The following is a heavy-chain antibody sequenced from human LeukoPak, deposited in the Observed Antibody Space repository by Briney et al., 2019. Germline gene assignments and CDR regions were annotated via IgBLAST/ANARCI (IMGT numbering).Heavy chain of an antibody. V-gene: IGHV3-30-3*01. CDR2: ISYDGSNK. CDR3: ASHYDTSGYHYFDF. D-gene: IGHD3-22*01. Sequence: GGSLRLSCAASGFTFSNAWMSWVRQAPGKGLEWVAVISYDGSNKYYADSVKGRFTISRDSSKNTLYLQMNSLRAEDTAVYYCASHYDTSGYHYFDFRGQGTLVTVSS. CDR1: GFTFSNAW. J-gene: IGHJ4*02.